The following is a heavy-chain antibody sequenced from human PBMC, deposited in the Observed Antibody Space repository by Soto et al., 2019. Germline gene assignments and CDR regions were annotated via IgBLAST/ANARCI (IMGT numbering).Heavy chain of an antibody. CDR3: ARQSHYYDSSGYTVSYYFDY. D-gene: IGHD3-22*01. CDR1: GYSLTIYC. CDR2: IYPDDSDS. V-gene: IGHV5-51*01. J-gene: IGHJ4*02. Sequence: GESVKISCKGSGYSLTIYCIGWVRQMPGKGLAWMGIIYPDDSDSRYSPSFQGQVTIPADKSISTAYLQWSSLKASDTAMYYCARQSHYYDSSGYTVSYYFDYWGEGTLVTAPQ.